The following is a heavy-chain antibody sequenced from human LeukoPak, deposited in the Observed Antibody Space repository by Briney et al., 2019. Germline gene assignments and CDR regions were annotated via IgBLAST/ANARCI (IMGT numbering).Heavy chain of an antibody. Sequence: GGSLRLSCAASGFTFSSYWMHWVRQAPGKGLVWVSRINSDGSSTSYADSVKGRYTISRDNAKNTLYLQMNSLRAEDTAVYYCARERVVVTAIEDCYYGMDVWGQGTTVTVSS. D-gene: IGHD2-21*02. V-gene: IGHV3-74*01. CDR3: ARERVVVTAIEDCYYGMDV. CDR2: INSDGSST. J-gene: IGHJ6*02. CDR1: GFTFSSYW.